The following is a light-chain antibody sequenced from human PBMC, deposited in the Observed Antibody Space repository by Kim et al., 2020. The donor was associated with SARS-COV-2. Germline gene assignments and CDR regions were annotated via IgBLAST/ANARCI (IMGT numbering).Light chain of an antibody. CDR3: QQYDNVPHT. CDR2: HAS. V-gene: IGKV1-33*01. J-gene: IGKJ2*01. CDR1: QDITNY. Sequence: GDRVTITCQASQDITNYLNWYQHKPGKPPKLLIYHASNLQAGVPSRFSGSASGTVFTFTISSLQPEDYATYYCQQYDNVPHTFGQGTKLEI.